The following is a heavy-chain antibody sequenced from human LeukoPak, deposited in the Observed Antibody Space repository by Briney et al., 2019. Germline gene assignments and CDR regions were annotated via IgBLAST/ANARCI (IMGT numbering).Heavy chain of an antibody. J-gene: IGHJ4*02. Sequence: SGGSLRLSCAASGFTFSSYWMHGVRQAPGKGLVWVSRIAGDGSGANYEDSVKGRFTISRDNAKNTLYLQMNSLRAEDTAVYYCARFAVTTAGDYWGQGTLVTVSS. CDR2: IAGDGSGA. CDR1: GFTFSSYW. V-gene: IGHV3-74*01. D-gene: IGHD1-1*01. CDR3: ARFAVTTAGDY.